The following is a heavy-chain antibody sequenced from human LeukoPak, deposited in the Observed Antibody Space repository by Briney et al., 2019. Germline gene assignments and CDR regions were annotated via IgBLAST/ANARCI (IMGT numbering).Heavy chain of an antibody. Sequence: SETLSLTCTVSGGPISSSSYYWGWIRQPPGKGLEWIGSIYYSGSTYYNPSLKSRVTISVDTSKNQFSLKLSSVTAADTAVYYCASRARGHFDYWGQGTLVTVSS. D-gene: IGHD6-25*01. CDR1: GGPISSSSYY. CDR2: IYYSGST. CDR3: ASRARGHFDY. V-gene: IGHV4-39*01. J-gene: IGHJ4*02.